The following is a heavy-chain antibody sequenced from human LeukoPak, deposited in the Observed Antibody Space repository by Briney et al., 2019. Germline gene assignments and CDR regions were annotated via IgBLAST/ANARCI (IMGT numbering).Heavy chain of an antibody. CDR3: AKDRSIAVASTTAFEY. CDR2: ISGSGGST. J-gene: IGHJ4*02. V-gene: IGHV3-23*01. CDR1: GFTLSNSW. Sequence: PGGSLRLSCAVSGFTLSNSWMHWVRQAPGKGLEWVSGISGSGGSTHYADSVKGRFTISRDNSKTTVYLQVNSLRAEDTALYYCAKDRSIAVASTTAFEYWGQGTLVTVSS. D-gene: IGHD6-19*01.